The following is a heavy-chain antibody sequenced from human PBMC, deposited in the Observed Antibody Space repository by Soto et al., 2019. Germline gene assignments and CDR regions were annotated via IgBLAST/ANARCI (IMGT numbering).Heavy chain of an antibody. CDR2: INSDGSNT. CDR3: ARGTSGWYVDD. CDR1: GFTFSSYW. Sequence: EVQLVESGGGLVQPGGSLRLSCAASGFTFSSYWMHWVRQAPGKGLVCVSRINSDGSNTHYADSVKGRFTISRDNAKNTMYLQMNSLRDEDTAMYHCARGTSGWYVDDWGQGTLVTVSS. J-gene: IGHJ4*02. V-gene: IGHV3-74*01. D-gene: IGHD6-19*01.